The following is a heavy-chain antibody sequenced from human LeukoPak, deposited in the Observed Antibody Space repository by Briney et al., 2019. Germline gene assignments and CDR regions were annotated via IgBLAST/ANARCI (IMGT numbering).Heavy chain of an antibody. Sequence: PSETLSLTCAVAGGSISSSNWWSWVRPPPGKGLEWIGEIYHSGSTNYNPSLKSRVTISVDKSKNQFSLQLSSVTAADTAVYYCARALGYDILTGYPIGAFDIWGQGTMVTVSS. J-gene: IGHJ3*02. CDR3: ARALGYDILTGYPIGAFDI. CDR2: IYHSGST. V-gene: IGHV4-4*02. CDR1: GGSISSSNW. D-gene: IGHD3-9*01.